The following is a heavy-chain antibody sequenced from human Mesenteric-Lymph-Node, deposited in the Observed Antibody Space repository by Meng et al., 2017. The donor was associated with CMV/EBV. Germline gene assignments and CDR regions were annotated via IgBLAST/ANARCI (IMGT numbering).Heavy chain of an antibody. V-gene: IGHV4-38-2*02. CDR1: GFSMRSGSF. J-gene: IGHJ4*02. CDR2: IYDSENI. Sequence: SETLSPTCSVSGFSMRSGSFWGWIRQPPGKGLEWIASIYDSENIYYNPSLKSRVTISMDTSKNQFSLKLSSVSAADTAVYYCARADYYYDTTGYYLPNYFDYWGQGTLVTVSS. CDR3: ARADYYYDTTGYYLPNYFDY. D-gene: IGHD3-22*01.